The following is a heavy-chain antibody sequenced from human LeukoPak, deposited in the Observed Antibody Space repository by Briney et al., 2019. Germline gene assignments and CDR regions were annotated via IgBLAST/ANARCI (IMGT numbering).Heavy chain of an antibody. J-gene: IGHJ4*02. D-gene: IGHD1-26*01. V-gene: IGHV3-30*02. CDR1: GFTFSSYG. CDR2: IRYDGSNK. Sequence: GGSLRLSCAASGFTFSSYGMHWVRQAPGKGLEGVAFIRYDGSNKYYADSVKGRFTISRDNSKNTLYLQMNSLRAEDTAVYYCASGGIYYGAAFDFWGQGTLVTVSS. CDR3: ASGGIYYGAAFDF.